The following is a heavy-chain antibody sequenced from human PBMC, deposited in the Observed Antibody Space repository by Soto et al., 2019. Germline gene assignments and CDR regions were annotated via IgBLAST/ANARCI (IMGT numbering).Heavy chain of an antibody. J-gene: IGHJ6*02. V-gene: IGHV3-33*01. CDR1: GFTFSSYG. D-gene: IGHD2-15*01. Sequence: QVPLVESGGGVVQPGRSLRLSCAASGFTFSSYGMHWVRQAPGKGLEWVAVIWYDGSNKYYADSVKGRFTISRDNSKNTLYLQMNSLRVEDTAVYYCARGGRGGLPPTYYGMDVWGQGTTVTVSS. CDR3: ARGGRGGLPPTYYGMDV. CDR2: IWYDGSNK.